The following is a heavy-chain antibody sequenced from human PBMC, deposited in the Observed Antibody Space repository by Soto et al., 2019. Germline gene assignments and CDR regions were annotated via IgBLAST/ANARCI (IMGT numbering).Heavy chain of an antibody. D-gene: IGHD3-3*01. Sequence: SVKVSCKASGYMFDTYTITWIRQAPGRGLEWVGGIIPRSAKSNYAQKFEGRVTITADESTSTAYMELSSLRSDDTAVYYCARVISGYYRFDYWGQGTLVTVSS. J-gene: IGHJ4*02. CDR3: ARVISGYYRFDY. CDR1: GYMFDTYT. CDR2: IIPRSAKS. V-gene: IGHV1-69*13.